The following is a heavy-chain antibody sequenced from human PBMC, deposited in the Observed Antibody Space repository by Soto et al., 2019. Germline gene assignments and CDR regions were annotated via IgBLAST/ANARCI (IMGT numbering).Heavy chain of an antibody. J-gene: IGHJ6*03. CDR1: GGSISSGGYY. Sequence: PSETLSLTCTVSGGSISSGGYYWSWIRQHPGKGLEWIGYIYYSGSTYYNPSLKSRVTISVDTSKNQFSLKLSSVTAADTAVYCCARVGPSGYCSGGSCPKEYYMDVWAKGPRSQSP. V-gene: IGHV4-31*03. CDR2: IYYSGST. CDR3: ARVGPSGYCSGGSCPKEYYMDV. D-gene: IGHD2-15*01.